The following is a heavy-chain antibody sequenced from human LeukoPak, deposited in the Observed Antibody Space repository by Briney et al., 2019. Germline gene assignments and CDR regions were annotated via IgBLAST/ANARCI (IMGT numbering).Heavy chain of an antibody. D-gene: IGHD6-13*01. Sequence: GGSLRLSCAASGFTFSSYGMHWVRQAPGKGLEWVAVIWYDGSNKYYADSVKGRFTVSRDNSKNTLYLQMNSLRAEDTAVYYCAKDRHSIAAAGTIYYYYGMDVWGQGTTVTVSS. CDR1: GFTFSSYG. CDR3: AKDRHSIAAAGTIYYYYGMDV. J-gene: IGHJ6*02. V-gene: IGHV3-33*06. CDR2: IWYDGSNK.